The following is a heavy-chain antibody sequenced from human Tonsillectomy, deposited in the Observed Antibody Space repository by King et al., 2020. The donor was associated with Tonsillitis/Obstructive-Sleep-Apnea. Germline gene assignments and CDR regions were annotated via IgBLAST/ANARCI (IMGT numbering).Heavy chain of an antibody. Sequence: VQLQQWGAGLLKPSETLSLTCAVYGGSFSGYYWSWIRQPPGKGLEWIGEINHSGSTNYNPSLKSRVTISVDTSKIQFSLKLSSVTAADTALYYCARGGPTYYMDVWDQGTTVTVSS. CDR1: GGSFSGYY. J-gene: IGHJ6*03. CDR3: ARGGPTYYMDV. V-gene: IGHV4-34*01. CDR2: INHSGST.